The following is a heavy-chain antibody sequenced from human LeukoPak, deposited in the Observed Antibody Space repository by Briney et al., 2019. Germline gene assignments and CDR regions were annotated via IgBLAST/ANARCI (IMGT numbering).Heavy chain of an antibody. CDR3: ASSGRFGELLAFDY. D-gene: IGHD3-10*01. Sequence: GGSLRLSCAASGFTFSSYWMHWVRQAPGKGLVWVSRINSDGSSTSYADSVKGRFTISRDNAKNTLYLQMNSLRAEDTAVYYCASSGRFGELLAFDYWGHGTLVTVSS. CDR2: INSDGSST. CDR1: GFTFSSYW. V-gene: IGHV3-74*01. J-gene: IGHJ4*01.